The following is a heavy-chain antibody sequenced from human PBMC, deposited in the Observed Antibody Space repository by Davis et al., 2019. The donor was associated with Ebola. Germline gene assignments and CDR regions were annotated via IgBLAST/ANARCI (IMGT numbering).Heavy chain of an antibody. CDR2: ISSSSSYT. D-gene: IGHD6-13*01. CDR3: ARSRISAAGTGIYYYYYGMDV. J-gene: IGHJ6*02. V-gene: IGHV3-11*06. CDR1: GFTFSDYY. Sequence: GGSLRLSCAASGFTFSDYYMSWIRQAPGKGLEWVSYISSSSSYTNYADSVKGRFTISRDNAKNSLYLQMNSLRAEDTAVYYCARSRISAAGTGIYYYYYGMDVWGQGTTVTVSS.